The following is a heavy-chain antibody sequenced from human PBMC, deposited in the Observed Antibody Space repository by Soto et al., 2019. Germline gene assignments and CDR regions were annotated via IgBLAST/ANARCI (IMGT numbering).Heavy chain of an antibody. J-gene: IGHJ4*02. D-gene: IGHD2-15*01. V-gene: IGHV3-30*03. CDR1: GFTFSSNG. Sequence: QVQLVESGGSVVQPGRSLRLSCAASGFTFSSNGIHWVRQAPGKGLEWVAVISSDGSNKYYADSVKGRFTISRDNSKNTLYLQMNSLRAEDTAVYYCAMDLYGGSSRFDFWGQGTLVTVSS. CDR2: ISSDGSNK. CDR3: AMDLYGGSSRFDF.